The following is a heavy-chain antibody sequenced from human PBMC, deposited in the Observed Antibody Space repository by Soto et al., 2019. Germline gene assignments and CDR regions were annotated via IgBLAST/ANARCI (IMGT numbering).Heavy chain of an antibody. CDR1: GFTFSSYS. Sequence: GGSLRLSCAASGFTFSSYSMNWVRQAPGKGLEWVSYISSSSSTIYYADSVKGRFTISRDNAKNSLYLQMNSLRDEDTAVYYCASSYDSSGYSAFDIWGQGTMVTVSS. V-gene: IGHV3-48*02. CDR2: ISSSSSTI. J-gene: IGHJ3*02. D-gene: IGHD3-22*01. CDR3: ASSYDSSGYSAFDI.